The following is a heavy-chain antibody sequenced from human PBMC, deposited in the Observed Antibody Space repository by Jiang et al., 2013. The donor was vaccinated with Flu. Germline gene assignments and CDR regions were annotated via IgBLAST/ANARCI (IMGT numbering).Heavy chain of an antibody. Sequence: EVKKPGSSVKVSCKASGGTFSSYAISWVRQAPGQGLEWMGGIIPIFGTANYAQKFQGRVTITADKSTSTAYMELSSLRSEDTAVYYCARFAMTQQHTAGIYYYYGMDVWGQGTTVTVSS. D-gene: IGHD1/OR15-1a*01. CDR1: GGTFSSYA. CDR3: ARFAMTQQHTAGIYYYYGMDV. CDR2: IIPIFGTA. J-gene: IGHJ6*02. V-gene: IGHV1-69*06.